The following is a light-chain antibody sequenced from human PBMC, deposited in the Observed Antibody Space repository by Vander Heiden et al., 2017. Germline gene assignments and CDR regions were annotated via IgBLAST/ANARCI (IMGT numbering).Light chain of an antibody. J-gene: IGKJ2*01. Sequence: DIVMTQSPLSLPVTPGEPASISCRSSQSLRHSNGYNYLDWYLQKPGQSPQLLIYLGSNRASGVPDRFSGSGSGTDFTLNISRVEAEDVGVYYCMQALQTPYTFGQGTKLEIK. CDR3: MQALQTPYT. V-gene: IGKV2-28*01. CDR1: QSLRHSNGYNY. CDR2: LGS.